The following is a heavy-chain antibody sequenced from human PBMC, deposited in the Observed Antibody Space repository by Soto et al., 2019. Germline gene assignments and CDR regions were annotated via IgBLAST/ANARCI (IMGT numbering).Heavy chain of an antibody. CDR1: GFTFSSYA. CDR3: VYGSGSYPY. CDR2: IRCDGSTK. V-gene: IGHV3-30-3*01. D-gene: IGHD3-10*01. Sequence: PGGSLRLSCAASGFTFSSYAMHWVRQAPGKGLEWVAVIRCDGSTKYYADAVKGRFTVSRDNARNSLYLQMNSLRAADTAVYYCVYGSGSYPYWGQGTLVTVSS. J-gene: IGHJ4*02.